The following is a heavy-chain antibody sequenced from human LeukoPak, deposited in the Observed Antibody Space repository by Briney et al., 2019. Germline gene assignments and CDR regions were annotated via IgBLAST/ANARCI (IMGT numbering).Heavy chain of an antibody. CDR2: IYCSGST. CDR1: GGSISSYY. D-gene: IGHD3-22*01. CDR3: AREGGHYYDSSGYWHYFDY. J-gene: IGHJ4*02. Sequence: SETLSLTCTVSGGSISSYYWSWIRQPPGKGLEWIGYIYCSGSTNYNPSLKSRVTISVDTSKNQFSLKLSSVTAADTAVYYCAREGGHYYDSSGYWHYFDYWGQGTLVTVSS. V-gene: IGHV4-59*01.